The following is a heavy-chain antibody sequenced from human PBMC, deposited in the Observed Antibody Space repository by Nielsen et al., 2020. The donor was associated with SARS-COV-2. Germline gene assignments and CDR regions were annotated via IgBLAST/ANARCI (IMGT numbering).Heavy chain of an antibody. CDR1: GGSISTRLYY. CDR2: ISDSGNS. D-gene: IGHD6-19*01. J-gene: IGHJ4*02. CDR3: AGSPNPVTGTFYFDS. V-gene: IGHV4-39*07. Sequence: SEILSLTCSVSGGSISTRLYYWGWIRQPPGRGQEWIGSISDSGNSYHNPSLKSRVTISVDTPNNQLSLKLTSVTAADAAVYYCAGSPNPVTGTFYFDSWGQGILVSVSS.